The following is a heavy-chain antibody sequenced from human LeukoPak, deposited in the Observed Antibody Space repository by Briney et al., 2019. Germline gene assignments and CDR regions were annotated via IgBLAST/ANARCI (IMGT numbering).Heavy chain of an antibody. J-gene: IGHJ5*02. V-gene: IGHV1-8*01. CDR1: GYTFTSYD. CDR2: MNPNSGNT. D-gene: IGHD2-21*01. Sequence: ASVKVSCKASGYTFTSYDINWVRQATGQGLEWMGWMNPNSGNTGYAQKFQGRVTMTRNTSISTAYMELSSLRSEDTAVYYCARDCGGDCYYWFDPWGQGTLVTVSS. CDR3: ARDCGGDCYYWFDP.